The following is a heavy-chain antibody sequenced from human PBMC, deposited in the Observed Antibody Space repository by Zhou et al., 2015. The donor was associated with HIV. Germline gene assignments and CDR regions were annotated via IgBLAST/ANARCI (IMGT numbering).Heavy chain of an antibody. CDR3: ARGESSSYYYYYGMDV. Sequence: QVQLVQSGAEVKKPGSSVKVSCKASGGTFSSNGISWVRQAPGQGLEWLGGITPILGTAKYAQKFQDRVTITADRSTNTAYMELRSLRFDDTAVYYCARGESSSYYYYYGMDVWGQGTTVTVSS. V-gene: IGHV1-69*06. J-gene: IGHJ6*02. CDR2: ITPILGTA. CDR1: GGTFSSNG. D-gene: IGHD6-13*01.